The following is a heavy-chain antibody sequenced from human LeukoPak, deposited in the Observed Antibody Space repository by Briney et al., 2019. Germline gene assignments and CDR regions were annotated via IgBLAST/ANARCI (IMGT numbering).Heavy chain of an antibody. V-gene: IGHV1-18*01. Sequence: AASVKVCCKASGYRFSISGITWVRQAPGQGPGWMGWISTVNGNSHYAQDFQGRVTLTTDTSTNTAHMELRSLRSDDTAIYYCARVRDSDNWWGAFDIWGQGTMVTVSS. CDR2: ISTVNGNS. J-gene: IGHJ3*02. CDR3: ARVRDSDNWWGAFDI. CDR1: GYRFSISG. D-gene: IGHD1-1*01.